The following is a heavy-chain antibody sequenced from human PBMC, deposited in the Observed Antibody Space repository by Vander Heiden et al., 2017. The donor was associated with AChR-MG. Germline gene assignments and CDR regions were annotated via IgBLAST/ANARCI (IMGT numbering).Heavy chain of an antibody. CDR3: AKPNLVSTIDYYFDY. CDR1: GFTFSSYT. J-gene: IGHJ4*02. D-gene: IGHD3-9*01. CDR2: ISDSGGST. V-gene: IGHV3-23*01. Sequence: EVQLLESGGGLVQPGGSLRLSCAASGFTFSSYTMTWVRRATGKGLEWVSAISDSGGSTFYADSVKGRFTISRDNSKNTLYLQLNSLRAEDTALYYCAKPNLVSTIDYYFDYWGQGTLVTVSS.